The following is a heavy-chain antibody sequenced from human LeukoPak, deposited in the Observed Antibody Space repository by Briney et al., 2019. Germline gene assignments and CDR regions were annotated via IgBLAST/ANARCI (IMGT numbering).Heavy chain of an antibody. J-gene: IGHJ4*02. Sequence: PGGSLRLSCAASGFTFSSYGMHWVRQAPGKGLEWVAVISYDGSNKYYADSVKGRFTISRDNSKNTLYLQMNSLRAEDTAVYYCAKGNSGSYWDFDYWGQGTLVTASS. CDR1: GFTFSSYG. CDR2: ISYDGSNK. D-gene: IGHD1-26*01. CDR3: AKGNSGSYWDFDY. V-gene: IGHV3-30*18.